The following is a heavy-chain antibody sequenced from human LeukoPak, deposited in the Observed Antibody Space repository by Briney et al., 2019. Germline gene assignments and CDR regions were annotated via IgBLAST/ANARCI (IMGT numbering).Heavy chain of an antibody. CDR1: GYTFTGYY. J-gene: IGHJ6*03. D-gene: IGHD2-15*01. CDR2: INPNSGGT. CDR3: ARPLPGRYYYYMDV. V-gene: IGHV1-2*02. Sequence: ASVKVSCKASGYTFTGYYMHWVRQAPGQGLEWMGWINPNSGGTNYAQKFQGRVTMTRDTSISTAYMELSRLRSDDTAVYYCARPLPGRYYYYMDVWGKGTTVTISS.